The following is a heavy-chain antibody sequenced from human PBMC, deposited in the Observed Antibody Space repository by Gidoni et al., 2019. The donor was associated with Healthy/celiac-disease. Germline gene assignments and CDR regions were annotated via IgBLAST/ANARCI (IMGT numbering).Heavy chain of an antibody. Sequence: QVQLQQWGAGLLKPSATLSSTCAVYGGYFSGYYWSWIRQPPGKGLEWIGEVHQSGSTNYNPSLKRRVTISVATSKNQFSLKLSSVTAADTAVYYCARLLVSPYYYGMDVWGQGTTVTVSS. D-gene: IGHD6-6*01. J-gene: IGHJ6*02. CDR2: VHQSGST. V-gene: IGHV4-34*01. CDR1: GGYFSGYY. CDR3: ARLLVSPYYYGMDV.